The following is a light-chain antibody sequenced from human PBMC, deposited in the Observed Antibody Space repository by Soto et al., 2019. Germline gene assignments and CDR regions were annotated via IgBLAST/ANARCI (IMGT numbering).Light chain of an antibody. CDR1: QSVSSHY. Sequence: EIVLTQAPGTLSLSPGKRATLSCRPSQSVSSHYLAWYQQKPGQAPRLLISGASSRAAGIPDRFSGSRSGTDFTLTISRLEPEDFAVYYCQQYGNSPWTFGQGTKVDI. CDR3: QQYGNSPWT. CDR2: GAS. J-gene: IGKJ1*01. V-gene: IGKV3-20*01.